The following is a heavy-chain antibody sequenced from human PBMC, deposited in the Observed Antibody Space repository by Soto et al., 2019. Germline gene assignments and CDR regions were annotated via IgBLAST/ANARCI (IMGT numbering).Heavy chain of an antibody. D-gene: IGHD3-22*01. CDR2: IYYSGST. Sequence: PSETLSLTCTVSGGSISSYYWSWIRQPPGKGLEWIGYIYYSGSTNYNPSLKSRVTISVDTSKNQFSLKLSSVTAADTAVYYCARSVVAVWFDPWGKGTLVTVS. CDR1: GGSISSYY. J-gene: IGHJ5*02. CDR3: ARSVVAVWFDP. V-gene: IGHV4-59*08.